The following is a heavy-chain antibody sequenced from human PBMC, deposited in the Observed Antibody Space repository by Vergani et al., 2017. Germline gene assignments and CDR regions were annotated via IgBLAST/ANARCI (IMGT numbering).Heavy chain of an antibody. J-gene: IGHJ5*02. Sequence: QVQLQASGPGLVKPSQTLSLTCTVSGGSISSGSYYWSWIRQPAGKGLEWIGRIYTSGSTNYNPSLKSRVTISVDTSKNQFSLKLSSVTAADTAVYYCARSSLSSTYNWFDPWGQGTLVTVSS. D-gene: IGHD6-13*01. V-gene: IGHV4-61*02. CDR1: GGSISSGSYY. CDR3: ARSSLSSTYNWFDP. CDR2: IYTSGST.